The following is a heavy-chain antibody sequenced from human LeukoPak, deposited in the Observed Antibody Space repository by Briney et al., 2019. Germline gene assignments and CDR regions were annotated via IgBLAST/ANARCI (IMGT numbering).Heavy chain of an antibody. CDR3: ARDRDSSGWGGGGYYFDY. CDR2: IYYSGST. CDR1: GGSISTYY. V-gene: IGHV4-59*01. D-gene: IGHD6-19*01. Sequence: SETLSLTCTVSGGSISTYYWSWIRQPPGKGLEWIGYIYYSGSTNYNPSLKSRVTISVDTSKNQFSLKLSSVTAADTAVYYCARDRDSSGWGGGGYYFDYWGQGTLVTVSS. J-gene: IGHJ4*02.